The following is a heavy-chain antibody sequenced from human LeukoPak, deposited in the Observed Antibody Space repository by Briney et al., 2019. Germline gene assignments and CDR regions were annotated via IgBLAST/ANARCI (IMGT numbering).Heavy chain of an antibody. CDR2: ISPAGRNI. D-gene: IGHD1-7*01. V-gene: IGHV3-74*01. J-gene: IGHJ4*02. Sequence: GGSLRLSCAASGFTLSDYWMNWVRQAPGKGPVWVSHISPAGRNIAYADSVKGRFTISRDSAKNTLYLQMNSLRVGDTAVYYCVRDGGGTTHYDCWGQGTLVTVSS. CDR3: VRDGGGTTHYDC. CDR1: GFTLSDYW.